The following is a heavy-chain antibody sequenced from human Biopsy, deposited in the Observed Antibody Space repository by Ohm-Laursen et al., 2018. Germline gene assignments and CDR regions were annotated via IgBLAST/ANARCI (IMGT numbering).Heavy chain of an antibody. Sequence: SDTLSLTCTVSGGSISSYYWDWIRQPPGKGLEWIGSIYYSGSTYYNPSLKSRVTISADRSKNQFSLKLTSVTAADTAMYYCARQEFATSPLDYWGQGSLVTVSS. V-gene: IGHV4-39*01. CDR2: IYYSGST. J-gene: IGHJ4*02. D-gene: IGHD3-10*01. CDR3: ARQEFATSPLDY. CDR1: GGSISSYY.